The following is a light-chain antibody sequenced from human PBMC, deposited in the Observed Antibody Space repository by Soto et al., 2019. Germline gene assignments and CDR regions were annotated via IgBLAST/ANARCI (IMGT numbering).Light chain of an antibody. CDR3: QQYAHLLT. V-gene: IGKV1-33*01. Sequence: DIQMTQSPSSLSASVGDRVTITCQASQDISNYLNWYQQKAEKAPKLVIRDATNLEVGVPSRFSGSGSGADFTLTISSLQPEDVATYYCQQYAHLLTFGGGTKVEIE. CDR2: DAT. J-gene: IGKJ4*01. CDR1: QDISNY.